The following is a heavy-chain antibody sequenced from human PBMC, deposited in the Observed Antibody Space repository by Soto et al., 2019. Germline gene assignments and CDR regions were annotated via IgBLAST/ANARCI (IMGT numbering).Heavy chain of an antibody. J-gene: IGHJ5*02. V-gene: IGHV4-59*01. D-gene: IGHD5-12*01. Sequence: PSETLSLTCTVSGGSMSSYYWSWIRQPPGKGLECIGYIYYSGSTNYNPSLKSRVTISVDTSKNQFSLKLSSVTAADTAVYYCAREWGGYDSFAWFDPWGQGTLVTVSS. CDR1: GGSMSSYY. CDR2: IYYSGST. CDR3: AREWGGYDSFAWFDP.